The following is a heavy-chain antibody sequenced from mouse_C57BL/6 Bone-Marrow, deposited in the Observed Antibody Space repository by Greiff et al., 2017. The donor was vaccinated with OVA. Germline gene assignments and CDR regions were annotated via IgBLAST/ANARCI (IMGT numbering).Heavy chain of an antibody. Sequence: QVQLQQPGAELMKPGASVKLSCKASGYTFTSYWMHWVKQRPGRGLEWIGRIDPNSGGTKYNEKFKSKATLTVDKPSSTAYMQLSSLTSEDSAVYYCAREGDYYGSSPYAMDYWGQGTSVTVSS. CDR2: IDPNSGGT. CDR3: AREGDYYGSSPYAMDY. V-gene: IGHV1-72*01. D-gene: IGHD1-1*01. J-gene: IGHJ4*01. CDR1: GYTFTSYW.